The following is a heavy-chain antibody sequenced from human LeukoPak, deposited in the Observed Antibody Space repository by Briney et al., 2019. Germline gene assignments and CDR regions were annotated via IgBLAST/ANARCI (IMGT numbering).Heavy chain of an antibody. CDR3: TRDREDTGPYEY. J-gene: IGHJ4*02. D-gene: IGHD3-10*01. Sequence: PGGSLRLSCAASGFIFSSYSMNWVRQAPGKGLEWVSSISSGSSYRYYADSVKGRFTISRDNTKNSLFLQMNSLRAEDTAVYCCTRDREDTGPYEYWGQGTLVTVSS. CDR2: ISSGSSYR. V-gene: IGHV3-21*01. CDR1: GFIFSSYS.